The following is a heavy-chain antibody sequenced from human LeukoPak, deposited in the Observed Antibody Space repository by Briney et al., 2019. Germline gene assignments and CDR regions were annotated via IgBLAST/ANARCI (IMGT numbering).Heavy chain of an antibody. Sequence: ASVKVSCKASGYTFTNYGFTWVRQAPGQGLVWMGWISPDSGNTTCAQLLKGRVTMTTDTSSATDYMKMRSLTSDDTAVYYCAGEYRTMISGEYYYCSMDVWGQGTTVTVSS. D-gene: IGHD1-14*01. CDR1: GYTFTNYG. J-gene: IGHJ6*02. CDR3: AGEYRTMISGEYYYCSMDV. V-gene: IGHV1-18*01. CDR2: ISPDSGNT.